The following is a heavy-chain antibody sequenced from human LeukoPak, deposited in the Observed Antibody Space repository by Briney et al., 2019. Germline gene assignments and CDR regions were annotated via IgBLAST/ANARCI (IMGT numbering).Heavy chain of an antibody. CDR1: GYTLTELS. J-gene: IGHJ4*02. D-gene: IGHD6-13*01. CDR2: FDPEDGET. Sequence: GASVKVSCKVSGYTLTELSMHWVRQAPGKGLEWMGGFDPEDGETIYAQKFQGRVTMTEDTSTDTAYMELSSLRAEDTALYYCARSDINSWYLNYFDYWGQGTLVTVSS. V-gene: IGHV1-24*01. CDR3: ARSDINSWYLNYFDY.